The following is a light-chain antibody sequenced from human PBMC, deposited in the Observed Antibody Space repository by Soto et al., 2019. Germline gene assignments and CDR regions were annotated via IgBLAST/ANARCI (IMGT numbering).Light chain of an antibody. J-gene: IGLJ2*01. V-gene: IGLV4-69*01. CDR2: LKSDGSH. CDR1: RGHSSYA. Sequence: QSVLTQSPSASASLGASVKLTCTLSRGHSSYAIAWHQQQPEKGPRYLMKLKSDGSHSKGDGIPDRFSGSSSGAERYLTISSLQSEEEADYYCQTWATGIVVFGGGTKVTVL. CDR3: QTWATGIVV.